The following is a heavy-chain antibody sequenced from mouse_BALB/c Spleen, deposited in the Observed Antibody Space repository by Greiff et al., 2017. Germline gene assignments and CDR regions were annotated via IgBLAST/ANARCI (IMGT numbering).Heavy chain of an antibody. CDR1: GFTFSSYG. CDR2: INSNGGST. CDR3: ARDDDYAFDY. D-gene: IGHD2-4*01. J-gene: IGHJ2*01. Sequence: EVKLVESGGGLVQPGGSLKLSCAASGFTFSSYGMSWVRQTPDKRLELVATINSNGGSTYYPDSVKGRFTISRDNAKNTLYLQMSSLKSEDTAMYYCARDDDYAFDYWGQGTTLTVSS. V-gene: IGHV5-6-3*01.